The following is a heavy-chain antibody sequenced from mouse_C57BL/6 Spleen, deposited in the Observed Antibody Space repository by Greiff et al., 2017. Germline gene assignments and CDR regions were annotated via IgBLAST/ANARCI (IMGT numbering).Heavy chain of an antibody. D-gene: IGHD1-1*01. CDR3: TTNYYGSIYFFAY. Sequence: VHVKQSGAELVRPGASVKLSCTASGFNIKDYYMHWVKQRPEQGLEWIGRIDPEDGDTEYAPKFQGKATMPAYTSSNTAYLQLSILTSEDTAVYYCTTNYYGSIYFFAYWGQGTLVTVSA. J-gene: IGHJ3*01. V-gene: IGHV14-1*01. CDR2: IDPEDGDT. CDR1: GFNIKDYY.